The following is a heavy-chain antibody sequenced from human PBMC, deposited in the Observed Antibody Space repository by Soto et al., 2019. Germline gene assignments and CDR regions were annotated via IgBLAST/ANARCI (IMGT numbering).Heavy chain of an antibody. CDR1: GYTFISYD. V-gene: IGHV1-8*01. J-gene: IGHJ4*02. Sequence: GASVKFSCKASGYTFISYDINWVRQATGQVLECMVWMIPNSGNTGYXXKFQGRVXXTTDTSTSIAXVERRXLRSDDTAVYYCARGGTPIDYWGQGTLVTVSS. CDR3: ARGGTPIDY. D-gene: IGHD2-15*01. CDR2: MIPNSGNT.